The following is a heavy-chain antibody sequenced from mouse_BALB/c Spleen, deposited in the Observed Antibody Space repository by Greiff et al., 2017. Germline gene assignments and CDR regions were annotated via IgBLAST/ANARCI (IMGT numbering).Heavy chain of an antibody. D-gene: IGHD6-5*01. J-gene: IGHJ3*01. CDR1: GFTFTDYY. CDR2: IRNKANGYTT. V-gene: IGHV7-3*02. Sequence: EVKVVESGGGLVQPGGSLRLSCATSGFTFTDYYMSWVRQPPGKALEWLGFIRNKANGYTTEYSASVKGRFTISRDNSQSILYLQMNTLRAEDSATYYCARSYGFAYWGQGTLVTVSA. CDR3: ARSYGFAY.